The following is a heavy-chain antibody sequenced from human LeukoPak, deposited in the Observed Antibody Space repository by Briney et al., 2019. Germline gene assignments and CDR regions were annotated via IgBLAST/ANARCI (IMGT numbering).Heavy chain of an antibody. CDR3: ASCSYDSSGYYFDY. CDR2: IYSGGST. Sequence: GGSLRLSCAASCFTVSSNYMSWVRQAPGKGLEWVSVIYSGGSTYYADSVKGRFTISRDNSKNTLYLQMNSLRSEDTAVYYCASCSYDSSGYYFDYWGQGNLVTVSS. J-gene: IGHJ4*02. CDR1: CFTVSSNY. V-gene: IGHV3-66*01. D-gene: IGHD3-22*01.